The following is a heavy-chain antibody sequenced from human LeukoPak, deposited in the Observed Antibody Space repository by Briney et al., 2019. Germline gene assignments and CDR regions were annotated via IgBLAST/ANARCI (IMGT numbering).Heavy chain of an antibody. Sequence: TGGSLRLSCAASGFTFDDYAMHWVRQGPGKALEWVSLISWDGGTTYYADSVKGRFTISRDNRENSLYLEMNSLRGEDTALYYCARGRTYYDSSSYHPPDYWGQGTLVTVSS. CDR2: ISWDGGTT. CDR1: GFTFDDYA. CDR3: ARGRTYYDSSSYHPPDY. V-gene: IGHV3-43D*03. J-gene: IGHJ4*02. D-gene: IGHD3-22*01.